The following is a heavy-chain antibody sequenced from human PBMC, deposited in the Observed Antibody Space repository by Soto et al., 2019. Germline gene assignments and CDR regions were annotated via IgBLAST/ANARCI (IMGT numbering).Heavy chain of an antibody. Sequence: PSETLSLTCAVYGGSFSGYYWSWIRQPPGKGLEWIGEINHSGSTNYNPSLKSRVTISVDTSKNQFSLKLSSVTAADTAVYYCAITRALFRYFHWPYWGQGTLVTVSS. CDR2: INHSGST. CDR3: AITRALFRYFHWPY. V-gene: IGHV4-34*01. D-gene: IGHD3-9*01. CDR1: GGSFSGYY. J-gene: IGHJ4*02.